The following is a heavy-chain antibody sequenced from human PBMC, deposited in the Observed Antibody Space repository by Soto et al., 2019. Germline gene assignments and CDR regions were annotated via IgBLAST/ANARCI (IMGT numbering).Heavy chain of an antibody. V-gene: IGHV4-59*01. Sequence: SETLSLTCTVSGGSISSYYWSWIRQPPGKGLEWIGYIYYSGSTNYNPSLKSRVTISVDTSKNQFSLKLSSVTAADTAVYYCARKVINWFDPWGQGTLVTVSS. J-gene: IGHJ5*02. CDR3: ARKVINWFDP. CDR2: IYYSGST. D-gene: IGHD2-21*01. CDR1: GGSISSYY.